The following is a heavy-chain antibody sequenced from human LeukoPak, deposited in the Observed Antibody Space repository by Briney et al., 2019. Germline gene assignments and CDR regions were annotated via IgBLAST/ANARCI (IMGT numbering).Heavy chain of an antibody. V-gene: IGHV3-30*02. Sequence: GGSLRLSCVASGFTFSNHGMHWVRQAPGKGLEWVASIWDDGSDKYSADSVRGRFTISRDNSKETLYLQMNSLGTEDTAVYYCAKDAANPLYYFDYWGQGALVTVSS. J-gene: IGHJ4*02. CDR2: IWDDGSDK. D-gene: IGHD2-15*01. CDR3: AKDAANPLYYFDY. CDR1: GFTFSNHG.